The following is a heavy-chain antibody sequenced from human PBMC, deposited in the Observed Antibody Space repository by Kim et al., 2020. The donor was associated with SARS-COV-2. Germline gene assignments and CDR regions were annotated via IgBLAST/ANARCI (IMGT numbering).Heavy chain of an antibody. V-gene: IGHV4-59*01. CDR1: GGSISSYY. J-gene: IGHJ6*02. CDR3: AGDKGPLYYYYYVMDV. Sequence: SETLSLTCTVSGGSISSYYWSWIRQPPGKGLEWIGYIYYSGSTKYNPSLKSRVTILVDTSKNHFSLKLSSVTAADTAVYYCAGDKGPLYYYYYVMDVWGQGTTVTVYS. CDR2: IYYSGST.